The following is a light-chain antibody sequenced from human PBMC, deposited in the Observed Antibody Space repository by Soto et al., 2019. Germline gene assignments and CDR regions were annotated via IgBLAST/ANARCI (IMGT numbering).Light chain of an antibody. CDR1: QSVSSN. V-gene: IGKV3-15*01. CDR2: GAS. CDR3: QQYNNWPWT. Sequence: EIVMTQSPATLSVSPGERATLSCRASQSVSSNLAWYQQKPGQAPRRLINGASTRATGIPARFSGSGSGTAFTLTISSLQSEDFAVYYCQQYNNWPWTFGQGTKVEIK. J-gene: IGKJ1*01.